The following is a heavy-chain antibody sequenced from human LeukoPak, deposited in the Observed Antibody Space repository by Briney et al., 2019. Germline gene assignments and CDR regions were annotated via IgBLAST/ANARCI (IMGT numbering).Heavy chain of an antibody. D-gene: IGHD3-22*01. CDR3: ARRRMYYYDSSGYGADAFDI. J-gene: IGHJ3*02. CDR2: IYHSGST. Sequence: PSETLSLTCTVSGGSISSSSYYWGWIRQPPGKGLEWIGEIYHSGSTNYNPSLKSRVTISVDKSKNQFSLKLSSVTAADTAVYYCARRRMYYYDSSGYGADAFDIWGQGTMVTVSS. CDR1: GGSISSSSYY. V-gene: IGHV4-39*07.